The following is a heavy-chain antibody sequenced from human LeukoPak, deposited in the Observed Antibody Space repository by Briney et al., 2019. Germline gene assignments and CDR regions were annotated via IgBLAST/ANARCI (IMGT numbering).Heavy chain of an antibody. J-gene: IGHJ4*02. CDR3: AREVAY. CDR2: IYHSGST. CDR1: GYSISSGYF. V-gene: IGHV4-38-2*02. Sequence: SETLSLTCTVSGYSISSGYFWGWIRQSPGKGLDWIGIIYHSGSTYYNPSLKSRVTISVDTSKNQFSLKLTSVTAADTAVYYCAREVAYWGQGILVTVSS.